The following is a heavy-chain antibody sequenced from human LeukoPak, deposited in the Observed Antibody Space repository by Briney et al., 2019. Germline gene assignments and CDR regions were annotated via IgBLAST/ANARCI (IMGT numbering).Heavy chain of an antibody. CDR2: ISSDGGTK. CDR3: AKEYDSGGYGAYFDY. D-gene: IGHD3-10*01. V-gene: IGHV3-30*04. Sequence: GGSLRLSCAASGFTFSSYAVHWVRQAPGKGLEWVAVISSDGGTKYYADSVKGRFTLSRDNSRNTLDLQMNSPGPEDTAVYYCAKEYDSGGYGAYFDYWGQGTLVTVSS. J-gene: IGHJ4*02. CDR1: GFTFSSYA.